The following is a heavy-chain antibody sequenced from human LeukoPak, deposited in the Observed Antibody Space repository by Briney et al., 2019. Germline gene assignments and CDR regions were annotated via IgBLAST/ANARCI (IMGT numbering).Heavy chain of an antibody. V-gene: IGHV4-30-4*01. J-gene: IGHJ4*02. CDR3: ARGSITMIALGY. CDR1: GRSISSGDDY. CDR2: IYYSGST. Sequence: SQTLSLTCTLSGRSISSGDDYWSWIRQPPGKGLEWIGYIYYSGSTYYNPSRKGRVTISVDTSKNQFSLKLSSVTAADTAVYYCARGSITMIALGYWGQGTLVTVSS. D-gene: IGHD3-22*01.